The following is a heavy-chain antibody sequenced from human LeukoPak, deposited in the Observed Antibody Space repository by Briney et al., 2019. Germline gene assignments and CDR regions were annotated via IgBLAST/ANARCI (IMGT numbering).Heavy chain of an antibody. Sequence: PGGSLRLSCAASGFTFSSYWMSWVRQAPGKGLEWVANMRQDGSEKYSVDSVRGRFTISRDNAKNSLYLQMNSLRAEDTAVYYCARDRALGYWGQGTLVTVSS. CDR1: GFTFSSYW. D-gene: IGHD3-16*01. CDR3: ARDRALGY. CDR2: MRQDGSEK. V-gene: IGHV3-7*01. J-gene: IGHJ4*02.